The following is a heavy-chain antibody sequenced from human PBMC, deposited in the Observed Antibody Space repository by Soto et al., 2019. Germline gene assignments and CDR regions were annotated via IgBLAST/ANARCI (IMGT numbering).Heavy chain of an antibody. CDR2: ISHSGST. CDR3: ASQSSGLWLY. D-gene: IGHD6-6*01. CDR1: GGSISSADYS. Sequence: HLQLQESGSRLVKPSQTLSLNCAVSGGSISSADYSWNWVRQPPGKGLEWIGYISHSGSTYYNPSLKSRVTISVDKSRNQFSLNLSSVTAADTAVSYCASQSSGLWLYWGQGTLVTVSA. V-gene: IGHV4-30-2*01. J-gene: IGHJ4*02.